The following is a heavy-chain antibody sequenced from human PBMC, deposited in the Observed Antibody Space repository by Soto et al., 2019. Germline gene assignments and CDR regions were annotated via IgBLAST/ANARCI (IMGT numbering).Heavy chain of an antibody. CDR2: TSYDGSKK. V-gene: IGHV3-30*18. Sequence: PGGSLRLSCIASGFTFRNYGMYWVRQAPGKGLEWVAVTSYDGSKKYYTDAVKGRFTISRGNSKNTLYLQMNSLSAEDTAVYYCAKGNYYDNSGLHYFEYWGQGTLVTVSS. CDR1: GFTFRNYG. CDR3: AKGNYYDNSGLHYFEY. J-gene: IGHJ4*02. D-gene: IGHD3-22*01.